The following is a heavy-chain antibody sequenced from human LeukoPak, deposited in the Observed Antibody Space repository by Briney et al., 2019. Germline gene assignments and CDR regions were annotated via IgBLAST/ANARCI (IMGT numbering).Heavy chain of an antibody. CDR3: ARSFQQSWFDP. V-gene: IGHV1-69*04. J-gene: IGHJ5*02. Sequence: GASVKVSCKASGGTFSSYAISWVRQAPGQGLEWMGRIIPILGIANYAQKFQGRVTITADESTSTAYMELSSLRSEDTAVYYCARSFQQSWFDPWGQGTLVTVSS. D-gene: IGHD6-13*01. CDR1: GGTFSSYA. CDR2: IIPILGIA.